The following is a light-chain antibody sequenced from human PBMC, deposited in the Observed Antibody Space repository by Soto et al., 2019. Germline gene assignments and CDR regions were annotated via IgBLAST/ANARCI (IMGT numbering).Light chain of an antibody. CDR1: SSDVGGYNY. Sequence: QSVLTQPPSASGSPGQSVTISCTGTSSDVGGYNYVSWYQQHPGKAPKVMIYEVSKRPSGVPDRFSGSKSGNTASLTVSWLQAEDEADYYCSSYGGNNNLVFGGGTKLTVL. V-gene: IGLV2-8*01. J-gene: IGLJ2*01. CDR2: EVS. CDR3: SSYGGNNNLV.